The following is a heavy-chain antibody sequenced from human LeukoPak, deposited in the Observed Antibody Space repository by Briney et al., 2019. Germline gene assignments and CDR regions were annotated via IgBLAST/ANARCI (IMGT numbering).Heavy chain of an antibody. D-gene: IGHD4-17*01. CDR1: GFTVSSNS. V-gene: IGHV3-53*01. CDR2: IYSDNT. CDR3: ARTVGYGAYSWFDP. J-gene: IGHJ5*02. Sequence: PGGSLRLSCTVSGFTVSSNSMSWVRQAPGKGLEWVSFIYSDNTHYSDSVKGRFTISRDNSKNTLYLQMNSLRAEDTALYYCARTVGYGAYSWFDPWGQGTLVTVSS.